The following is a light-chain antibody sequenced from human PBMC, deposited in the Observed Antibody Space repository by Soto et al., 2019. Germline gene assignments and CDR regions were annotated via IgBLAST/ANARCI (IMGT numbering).Light chain of an antibody. J-gene: IGKJ5*01. Sequence: EIVMTQSPDTLSVSPGESATLSCRASQSVRRNLAWYQQKPGQAPRLLIYDASTRATGIPARFSGGGSGTDFTLTISSLEPEDFAVYYCQQRSNWPITFGQGTRLEIK. CDR2: DAS. V-gene: IGKV3-11*01. CDR1: QSVRRN. CDR3: QQRSNWPIT.